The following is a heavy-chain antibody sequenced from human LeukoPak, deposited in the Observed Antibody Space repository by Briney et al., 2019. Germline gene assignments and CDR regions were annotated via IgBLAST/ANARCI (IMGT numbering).Heavy chain of an antibody. J-gene: IGHJ4*02. Sequence: ASVTVSCTASGGTFSSYAISWVRQAPGQGLEWMGGIIPIFGTANYAQKFQGRVTITADESTSTAYMELSSLRSEDTAVYYCARGSGSGFFDFDYWGQGTLVTVSS. CDR3: ARGSGSGFFDFDY. CDR2: IIPIFGTA. D-gene: IGHD1-26*01. V-gene: IGHV1-69*13. CDR1: GGTFSSYA.